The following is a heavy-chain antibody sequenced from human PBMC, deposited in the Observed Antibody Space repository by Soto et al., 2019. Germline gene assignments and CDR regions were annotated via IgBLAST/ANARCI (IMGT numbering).Heavy chain of an antibody. V-gene: IGHV3-74*01. Sequence: EVRLVESGGGLVQPGGSLRLSCVASGLIFSNYKMHWVRQAPGKGLVWVSRINTDGSIIDYADSVKGRFTVSRDNAKNTLYLQMNSLRADDTAVYYCARDTDGLHYWGQGTLVTVSS. J-gene: IGHJ4*02. CDR2: INTDGSII. CDR3: ARDTDGLHY. CDR1: GLIFSNYK.